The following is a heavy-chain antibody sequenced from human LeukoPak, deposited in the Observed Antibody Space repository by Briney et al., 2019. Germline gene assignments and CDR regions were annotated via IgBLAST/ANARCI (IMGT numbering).Heavy chain of an antibody. V-gene: IGHV4-39*07. D-gene: IGHD6-13*01. J-gene: IGHJ4*02. CDR3: ARQPKPYSSSWYGGNFDY. CDR2: IYYSGST. Sequence: PSETLSLTCTVSGGSISSSSYYWGWIRQPPGKGLEWIGSIYYSGSTYYNPSLESRVTISVDTSKNQFSLKLSSVTAADTAVYYCARQPKPYSSSWYGGNFDYWGQGTLVTVSS. CDR1: GGSISSSSYY.